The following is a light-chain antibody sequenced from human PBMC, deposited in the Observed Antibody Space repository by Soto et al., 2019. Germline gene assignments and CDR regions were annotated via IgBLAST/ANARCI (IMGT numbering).Light chain of an antibody. CDR2: TNN. CDR3: SACDDSLSVWV. J-gene: IGLJ3*02. V-gene: IGLV1-47*02. Sequence: QSVLTQPPSASGTPGQRVTISCSGSSSNIGRDYVYWYQQLPGTAPKLLIYTNNQRASGVPDRFSGSKSGTSASLAISGLRYEDEAEYFCSACDDSLSVWVFGGGTKVTVL. CDR1: SSNIGRDY.